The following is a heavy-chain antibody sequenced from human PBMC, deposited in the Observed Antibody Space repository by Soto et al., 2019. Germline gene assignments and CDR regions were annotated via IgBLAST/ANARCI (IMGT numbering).Heavy chain of an antibody. CDR1: GFTFSTYG. V-gene: IGHV3-33*01. D-gene: IGHD3-22*01. CDR3: ARTLYDSSGYHHFQH. Sequence: QVQPVEFGGGVVQPGRSLRLSCAASGFTFSTYGMHWVRQAPGKGLEWVAVIWYDGSNKYYAGSVKGRFTISRDNSKNTLYLRMNSLRAEDTAVYYCARTLYDSSGYHHFQHWGQGTLVTVSS. CDR2: IWYDGSNK. J-gene: IGHJ1*01.